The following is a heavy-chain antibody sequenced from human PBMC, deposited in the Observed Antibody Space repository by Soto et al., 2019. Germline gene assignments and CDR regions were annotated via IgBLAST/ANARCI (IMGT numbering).Heavy chain of an antibody. V-gene: IGHV1-69*13. J-gene: IGHJ6*02. CDR3: ASLSIAARPNYYYGMDV. CDR1: GGTFSSYA. Sequence: ASVKVSCKASGGTFSSYAISWVRQAPGQGLEWMGGIIPIFGTANYAQKFQGRVTITADESTSTAYMELSSLRSEDTAVYYCASLSIAARPNYYYGMDVWGQGTTVTVSS. D-gene: IGHD6-6*01. CDR2: IIPIFGTA.